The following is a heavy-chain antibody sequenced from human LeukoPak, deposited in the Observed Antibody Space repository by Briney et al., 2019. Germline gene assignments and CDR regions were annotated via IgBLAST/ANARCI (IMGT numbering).Heavy chain of an antibody. CDR3: ARVQDNDSNAFDI. CDR2: IYYSGST. D-gene: IGHD3-22*01. J-gene: IGHJ3*02. V-gene: IGHV4-59*12. Sequence: SSETLSLTCTVSGGSISSYYWSWIRQPPGKGLEWIGYIYYSGSTNYNPSLKSRVTMSLDRSKNQFSLKLSSVTAADTAVYYCARVQDNDSNAFDIWGQGTMVTVSS. CDR1: GGSISSYY.